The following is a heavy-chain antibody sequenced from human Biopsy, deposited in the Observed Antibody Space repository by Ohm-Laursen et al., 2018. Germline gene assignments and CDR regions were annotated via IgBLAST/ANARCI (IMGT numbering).Heavy chain of an antibody. J-gene: IGHJ4*02. Sequence: SDTLSLTCTVSGVSISVDGYYWVWIRQLPGKGLDWIGYIYHSGTTYYNPSLKSRLTMSVDTSKNEFSLRLRSVTAADTAVYFCATFRASWDTTQGGDYWGQGTLVTVSS. D-gene: IGHD1-26*01. CDR1: GVSISVDGYY. CDR2: IYHSGTT. CDR3: ATFRASWDTTQGGDY. V-gene: IGHV4-31*03.